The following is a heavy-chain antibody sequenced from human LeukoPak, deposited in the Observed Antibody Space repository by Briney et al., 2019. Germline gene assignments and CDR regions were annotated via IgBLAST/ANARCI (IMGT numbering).Heavy chain of an antibody. CDR2: ITGGGGST. J-gene: IGHJ4*02. CDR1: GFTFSTYG. Sequence: GGSLRLSCAASGFTFSTYGMSWVRQAPGKGLEWVSVITGGGGSTYYADSVKGRFTISRDNSKNTLYLQMNSLRAEDTAVYYCAREMATTPSFDYWGQGTLVTVSS. D-gene: IGHD5-24*01. CDR3: AREMATTPSFDY. V-gene: IGHV3-23*01.